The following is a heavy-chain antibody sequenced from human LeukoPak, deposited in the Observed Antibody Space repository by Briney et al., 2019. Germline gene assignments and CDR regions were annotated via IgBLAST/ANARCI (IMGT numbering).Heavy chain of an antibody. CDR2: IYYSGST. J-gene: IGHJ6*03. CDR3: ARVPPPETYYYYYMGV. D-gene: IGHD1-14*01. CDR1: GGSISSYY. V-gene: IGHV4-59*01. Sequence: PSETLSLTCTVSGGSISSYYWSWIRQPPGKGLEWIGYIYYSGSTNYNPSLKSRVTISVDTSKNQFSLKLSSVTAADTAVYYCARVPPPETYYYYYMGVWGKGTTVTVSS.